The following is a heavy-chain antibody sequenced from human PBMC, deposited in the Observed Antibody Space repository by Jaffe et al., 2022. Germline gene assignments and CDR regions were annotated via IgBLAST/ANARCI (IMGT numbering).Heavy chain of an antibody. Sequence: EVQLVESGGGLVKPGGSLRLSCAASGFTFSNAWMSWVRQAPGKGLEWVGRIKSKTDGGTTDYAAPVKGRFTISRDDSKNTLYLQMNSLKTEDTAVYYCTTDPPTVVKYYFDYWGQGTLVTVSS. D-gene: IGHD2-15*01. CDR3: TTDPPTVVKYYFDY. J-gene: IGHJ4*02. CDR1: GFTFSNAW. V-gene: IGHV3-15*01. CDR2: IKSKTDGGTT.